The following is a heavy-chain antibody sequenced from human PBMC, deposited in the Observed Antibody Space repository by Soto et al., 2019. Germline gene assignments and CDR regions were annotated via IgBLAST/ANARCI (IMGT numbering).Heavy chain of an antibody. V-gene: IGHV4-59*01. Sequence: PSETPSLTCTVSGGSISSYYWSWIRQPPGKGLECIGYIYYSGSTNYSPSLKSRVTISVDTSKNQFSLKLSSVTAADTAVYYCARRLGYCSSTSCSSYFDYWGQGTLVTVSS. D-gene: IGHD2-2*01. J-gene: IGHJ4*02. CDR2: IYYSGST. CDR1: GGSISSYY. CDR3: ARRLGYCSSTSCSSYFDY.